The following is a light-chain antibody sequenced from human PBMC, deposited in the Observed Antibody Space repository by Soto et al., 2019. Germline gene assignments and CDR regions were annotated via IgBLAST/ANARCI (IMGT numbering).Light chain of an antibody. Sequence: IVFTQSPCTLSLSPGERATLSCRASQSVSSNYLAWYQQKPGQAPRLLIYGASSRATGIPDRFSGSGSGTDFTLTISRLEPEDFAVYYCQQYGSSGTFGQGTKVDI. CDR1: QSVSSNY. CDR3: QQYGSSGT. V-gene: IGKV3-20*01. CDR2: GAS. J-gene: IGKJ1*01.